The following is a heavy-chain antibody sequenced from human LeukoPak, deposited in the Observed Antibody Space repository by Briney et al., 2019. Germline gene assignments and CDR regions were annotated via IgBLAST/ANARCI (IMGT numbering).Heavy chain of an antibody. V-gene: IGHV3-7*03. Sequence: GGSLRLSCAASGFTFSSYWMSWVRQAPGKGLEWVANIKQDGSEKYYVDSVKGRFTISRDNAKNSLYLRINSLRAEVTAVDYCARDFTLLRGDYWGQGTLVTVSS. D-gene: IGHD2-15*01. J-gene: IGHJ4*02. CDR2: IKQDGSEK. CDR1: GFTFSSYW. CDR3: ARDFTLLRGDY.